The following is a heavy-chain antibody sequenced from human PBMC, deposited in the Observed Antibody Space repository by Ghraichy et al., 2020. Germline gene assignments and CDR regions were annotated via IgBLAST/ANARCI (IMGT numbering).Heavy chain of an antibody. CDR2: IYYSGST. CDR3: AAGGGAIDCSGGSCYLHYYYGMDV. J-gene: IGHJ6*02. Sequence: SETLSLTCTVSGGSISSGGYYWSWIRQHPGKGLEWIGYIYYSGSTYYNPSLKSRVTISVDTSKNQFSLKLSSVTAADTAVYYCAAGGGAIDCSGGSCYLHYYYGMDVWGQGTTVTVSS. D-gene: IGHD2-15*01. V-gene: IGHV4-31*03. CDR1: GGSISSGGYY.